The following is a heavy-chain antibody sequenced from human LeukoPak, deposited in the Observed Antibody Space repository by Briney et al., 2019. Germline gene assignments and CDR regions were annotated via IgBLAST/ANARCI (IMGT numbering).Heavy chain of an antibody. D-gene: IGHD3-10*01. CDR3: AKLPGLLWFVRGGYFDL. CDR1: GFTFDDYT. V-gene: IGHV3-23*01. Sequence: SGGSLRLSCAASGFTFDDYTMHWVRQAPGKGLEWVSLISGSGGSTYYADSVKGRFTIFRDNSKNTLYLQMNTLRDEDTALYYCAKLPGLLWFVRGGYFDLWGRGTLVAVSS. J-gene: IGHJ2*01. CDR2: ISGSGGST.